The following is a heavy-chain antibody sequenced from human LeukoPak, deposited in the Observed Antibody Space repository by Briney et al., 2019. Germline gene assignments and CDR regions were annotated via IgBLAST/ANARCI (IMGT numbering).Heavy chain of an antibody. D-gene: IGHD3-22*01. V-gene: IGHV3-30*02. CDR1: GFTFSSYG. J-gene: IGHJ4*02. Sequence: GGSLRLSCAASGFTFSSYGMHWVRQAPGKGLEWVAFIRYDGSNKYYADSVKGRFTISRDNSKNTLYLQMNGLRAEDTAVYYCAKDGYDSSFLDYWGQGTLVTVSS. CDR2: IRYDGSNK. CDR3: AKDGYDSSFLDY.